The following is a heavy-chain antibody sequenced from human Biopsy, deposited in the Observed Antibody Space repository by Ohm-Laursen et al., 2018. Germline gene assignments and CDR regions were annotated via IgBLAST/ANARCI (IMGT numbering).Heavy chain of an antibody. J-gene: IGHJ5*02. CDR2: IIPIFETI. V-gene: IGHV1-69*13. D-gene: IGHD2-2*01. Sequence: SVKVSCKASGGTFSSYAISWVRQAPGQGPEWMGGIIPIFETIDYAPKFQDRVIITADESTRTAYMELSSLKSEDTAVYYCARRYCSSTSCSPPFYSWFDPWGQGTLVTVSS. CDR1: GGTFSSYA. CDR3: ARRYCSSTSCSPPFYSWFDP.